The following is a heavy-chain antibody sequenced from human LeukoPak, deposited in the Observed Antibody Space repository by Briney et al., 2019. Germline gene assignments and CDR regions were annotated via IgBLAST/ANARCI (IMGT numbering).Heavy chain of an antibody. V-gene: IGHV4-59*12. CDR2: IYYSGST. D-gene: IGHD6-19*01. Sequence: PSETLSLTCTVSGGSISSYYWSWIRQPPGKGLEWIGYIYYSGSTNYNPSLKSRVTISVDTSKNQFSLKLSSVTAADTAVYYCARVGETLAVAGPYYFDYWGQGTLVTVSS. CDR3: ARVGETLAVAGPYYFDY. J-gene: IGHJ4*02. CDR1: GGSISSYY.